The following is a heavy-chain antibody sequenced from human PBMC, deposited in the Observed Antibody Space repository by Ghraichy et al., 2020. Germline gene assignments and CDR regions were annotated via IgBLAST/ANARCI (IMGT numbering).Heavy chain of an antibody. V-gene: IGHV1-2*02. J-gene: IGHJ6*02. CDR1: GYTFTGYY. CDR2: INPNSGGT. CDR3: ARGGQGVVVPAANLGGDYYGMDV. D-gene: IGHD2-2*01. Sequence: ASVKVSCKASGYTFTGYYMHWVRQAPGQGLEWMGWINPNSGGTNYAQKFQGRVTMTRDTSISTAYMELSRLRSDDTAVYYCARGGQGVVVPAANLGGDYYGMDVWGQGTTVTVSS.